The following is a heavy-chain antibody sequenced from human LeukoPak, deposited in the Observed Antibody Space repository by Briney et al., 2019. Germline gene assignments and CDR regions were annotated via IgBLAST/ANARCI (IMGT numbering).Heavy chain of an antibody. Sequence: SETLSPTCTISGSSITSVSHYWGWIRQPPGKGLECIGDIYYTGSTYYSPSLRSRVTMSVHTSENQFSLRLNSVTAVDTAVYYCARRWGNIVGVTYEYWGQGTLVTVSS. CDR2: IYYTGST. J-gene: IGHJ4*02. CDR1: GSSITSVSHY. V-gene: IGHV4-39*01. CDR3: ARRWGNIVGVTYEY. D-gene: IGHD3-16*01.